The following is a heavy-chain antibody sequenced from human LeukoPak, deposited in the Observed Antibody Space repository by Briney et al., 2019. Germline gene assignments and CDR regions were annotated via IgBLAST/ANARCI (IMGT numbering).Heavy chain of an antibody. D-gene: IGHD2-15*01. J-gene: IGHJ4*02. CDR3: ARDYCSGGSCYSLDY. CDR2: IYTSGST. Sequence: KTSETLSLTCTVSGGSINSSSYYWSWIRQSAGKGLEWIGRIYTSGSTNLNPSLKSRVTVSVDTSKNQCFLKLTSVTAADTAVHYCARDYCSGGSCYSLDYWGQGTPVTVSS. CDR1: GGSINSSSYY. V-gene: IGHV4-61*02.